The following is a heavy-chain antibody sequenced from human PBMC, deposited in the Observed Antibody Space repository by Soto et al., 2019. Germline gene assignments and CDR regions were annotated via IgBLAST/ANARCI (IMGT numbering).Heavy chain of an antibody. Sequence: GALRLSCAASVFTFGSYAMSWVRQAPGKGLEWVSAISGSGGSTYYADSVKGRFTISRDNSKNTLYLQMNSLRAEDTAVYYCAKGCRVLASCFDYWGQGTLVTVSS. J-gene: IGHJ4*02. D-gene: IGHD2-15*01. CDR3: AKGCRVLASCFDY. CDR2: ISGSGGST. V-gene: IGHV3-23*01. CDR1: VFTFGSYA.